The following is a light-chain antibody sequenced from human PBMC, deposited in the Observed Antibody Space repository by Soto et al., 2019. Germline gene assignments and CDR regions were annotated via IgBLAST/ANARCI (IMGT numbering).Light chain of an antibody. CDR2: RNT. J-gene: IGLJ3*02. Sequence: QSVLTQPPSASGTPGQRVTISCSGSTSNIGNSYLYWYQHLPGTAPKLLIYRNTQRPSGVPDRFSGSKSGTSASLAISVLLSADEAEYDCSACDASLSGWVFGGGTKLTVL. CDR3: SACDASLSGWV. CDR1: TSNIGNSY. V-gene: IGLV1-47*01.